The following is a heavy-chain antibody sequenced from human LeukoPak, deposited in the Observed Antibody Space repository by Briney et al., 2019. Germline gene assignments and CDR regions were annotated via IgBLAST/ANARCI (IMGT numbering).Heavy chain of an antibody. Sequence: SETLSLTCTVSTYSISSGYYWGWIRQPPGKGLEWIGSIHHSGNTYYNPSLKSRVTISVDTSKNQFSLKLSSVTAADTAVYYCARTQDIVVVVAAAPIENWFDPWGQGTLVTVSS. V-gene: IGHV4-38-2*02. D-gene: IGHD2-15*01. CDR3: ARTQDIVVVVAAAPIENWFDP. CDR2: IHHSGNT. J-gene: IGHJ5*02. CDR1: TYSISSGYY.